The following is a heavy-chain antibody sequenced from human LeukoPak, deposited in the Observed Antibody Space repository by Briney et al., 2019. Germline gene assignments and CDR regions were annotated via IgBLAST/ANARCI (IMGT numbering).Heavy chain of an antibody. CDR1: GFTFSSYW. D-gene: IGHD2-8*01. V-gene: IGHV3-7*01. CDR3: ARENSVLMVYAYFDY. CDR2: IKQDGSEK. Sequence: GSLRLSCAASGFTFSSYWMGWVRQAPGKGLEWVANIKQDGSEKYYVDSVKGRFTISRDNAKNSLYLQMNSLRAEDTAVYYCARENSVLMVYAYFDYWGQGTLVTVSS. J-gene: IGHJ4*02.